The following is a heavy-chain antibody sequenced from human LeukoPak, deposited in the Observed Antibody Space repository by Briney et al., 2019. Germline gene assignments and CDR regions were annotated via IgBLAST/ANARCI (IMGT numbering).Heavy chain of an antibody. CDR2: IKQDGSEK. V-gene: IGHV3-7*01. CDR1: GFTFSSYW. Sequence: PGGTPRLSCAASGFTFSSYWMSWVRQAPGKGLEWVANIKQDGSEKYYVYSVKGRFTISRDNAKNSLYLQMTSLRAEDTAVYYCARRPNTFGGVIVSTNYFDSWGQGNLVTVSS. CDR3: ARRPNTFGGVIVSTNYFDS. J-gene: IGHJ4*02. D-gene: IGHD3-16*02.